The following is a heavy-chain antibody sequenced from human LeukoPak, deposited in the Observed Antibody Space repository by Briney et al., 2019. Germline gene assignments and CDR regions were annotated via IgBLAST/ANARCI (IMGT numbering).Heavy chain of an antibody. CDR2: INPNSGGT. CDR1: GYTFTGYY. Sequence: GASVKVSCKASGYTFTGYYMHWVRQAPGQGLEWMGWINPNSGGTNYAQKFQGRVTMTRDTSISTAYMELSRLRSDDTAVYYCARLVPAAMGLNWFDPWGQGTLVTVSS. CDR3: ARLVPAAMGLNWFDP. V-gene: IGHV1-2*02. J-gene: IGHJ5*02. D-gene: IGHD2-2*01.